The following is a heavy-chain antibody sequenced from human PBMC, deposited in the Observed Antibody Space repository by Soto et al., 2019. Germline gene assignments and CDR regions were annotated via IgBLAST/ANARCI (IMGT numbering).Heavy chain of an antibody. V-gene: IGHV3-48*01. CDR3: ARSYCSGGSCYNSYYYYYMDV. J-gene: IGHJ6*03. Sequence: PGGSLRLSCAASGFTFSSYSMNWFRQAPGKGLEWVSYISSSSSTIYYADSVKGRFTISRDNAKNSLYLQMNSLRAEDTAVYYCARSYCSGGSCYNSYYYYYMDVWGKGTTVTVSS. CDR1: GFTFSSYS. CDR2: ISSSSSTI. D-gene: IGHD2-15*01.